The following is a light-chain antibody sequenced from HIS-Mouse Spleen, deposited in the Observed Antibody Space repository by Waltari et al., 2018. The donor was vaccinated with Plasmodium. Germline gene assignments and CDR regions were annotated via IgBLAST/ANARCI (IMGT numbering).Light chain of an antibody. Sequence: QPVLTQPPSSSASPGESARLTCTLPSDINVGSYNIYWYQQKPGSPPRYLLYYYSDSDKGQGSQVPSRFSGSKDASANTGILLSSGLQSEDEADYYCMIWPSNASGVFGGGTKLTVL. V-gene: IGLV5-37*01. CDR1: SDINVGSYN. CDR2: YYSDSDK. CDR3: MIWPSNASGV. J-gene: IGLJ3*02.